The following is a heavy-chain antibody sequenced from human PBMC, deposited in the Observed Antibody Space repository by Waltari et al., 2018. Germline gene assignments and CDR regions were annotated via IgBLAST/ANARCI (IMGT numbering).Heavy chain of an antibody. CDR1: GFTFSSYS. Sequence: EVQLVESGGGLVQPGGSLRLSCAASGFTFSSYSMNWVRQAPGKGLEWVSYISSMCSTIYYADSVKGRFTISRDNAKNSRYLQMNGLRAEDTAVYYCARGFSAVTPPHWFDPWGQGTLVTVSS. D-gene: IGHD3-10*01. V-gene: IGHV3-48*01. CDR3: ARGFSAVTPPHWFDP. CDR2: ISSMCSTI. J-gene: IGHJ5*02.